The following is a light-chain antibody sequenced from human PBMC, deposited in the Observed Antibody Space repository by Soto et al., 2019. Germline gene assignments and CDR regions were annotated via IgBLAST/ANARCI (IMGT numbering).Light chain of an antibody. J-gene: IGLJ2*01. V-gene: IGLV2-14*01. CDR1: SSDVGGYNY. CDR2: EVF. Sequence: QSALTQPASVSGSPGQSITISCTATSSDVGGYNYVSWYQQYPGKAPKLMIYEVFNRPSGVSNRFSGSKSGNTASLILSGLQAEDEADYYCISYTNNSTLVFGGGTKLTVL. CDR3: ISYTNNSTLV.